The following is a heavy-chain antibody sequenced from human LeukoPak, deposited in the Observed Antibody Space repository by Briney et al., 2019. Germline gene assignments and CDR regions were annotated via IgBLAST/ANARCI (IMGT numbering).Heavy chain of an antibody. Sequence: ASVKVSCKASGGTYSSYAISWVRQAPGQGLEWMGGIIPIFGTANYAQKCQGRVTITADESTSTAYMELSSLRSEDTAVYYCASGSALLALSFDYWGQGPLVPVSS. D-gene: IGHD2-15*01. CDR1: GGTYSSYA. J-gene: IGHJ4*02. CDR2: IIPIFGTA. CDR3: ASGSALLALSFDY. V-gene: IGHV1-69*13.